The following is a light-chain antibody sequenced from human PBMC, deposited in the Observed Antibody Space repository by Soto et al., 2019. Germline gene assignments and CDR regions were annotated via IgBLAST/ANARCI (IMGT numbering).Light chain of an antibody. V-gene: IGKV3-11*01. CDR2: DAS. J-gene: IGKJ4*01. CDR3: QQRASWPLT. Sequence: EIVLTQSPSTLSLSPGEGVHLSCRVSQNVSTNLGWYQQRPGQPPRLLIYDASTRATGIPARFSGSGSGTDFTLTINNLEPEDFACYYCQQRASWPLTFGGGTNLDIK. CDR1: QNVSTN.